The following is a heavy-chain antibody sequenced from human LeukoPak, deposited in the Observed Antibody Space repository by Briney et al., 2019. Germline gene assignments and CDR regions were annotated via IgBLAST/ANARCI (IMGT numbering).Heavy chain of an antibody. V-gene: IGHV4-61*02. Sequence: SQTLSLTCTVSGGSISSGSYYWSWIRQPAGKGLEWIGRIYTSVNTNYNPSLKSRVSISLDTSKNQLSLKLSSVTAADTAVYYCARHGWYVDIFFHMDVWGKGTTVTISS. CDR3: ARHGWYVDIFFHMDV. CDR2: IYTSVNT. J-gene: IGHJ6*03. D-gene: IGHD6-19*01. CDR1: GGSISSGSYY.